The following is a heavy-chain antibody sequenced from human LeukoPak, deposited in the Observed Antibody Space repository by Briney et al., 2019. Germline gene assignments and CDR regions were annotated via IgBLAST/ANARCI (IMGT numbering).Heavy chain of an antibody. J-gene: IGHJ4*02. CDR1: GFTFSSYN. V-gene: IGHV3-21*04. D-gene: IGHD1-7*01. Sequence: GGSLRLSCAASGFTFSSYNMNWVRQAPGKGLEWVSSISSSRSYIYYADSVKGRFTISRDNAKNSLYLQMNSLRAEDTAVYYCAKGRRAPLVGTITKSWIDYWGQGTLVTVSS. CDR2: ISSSRSYI. CDR3: AKGRRAPLVGTITKSWIDY.